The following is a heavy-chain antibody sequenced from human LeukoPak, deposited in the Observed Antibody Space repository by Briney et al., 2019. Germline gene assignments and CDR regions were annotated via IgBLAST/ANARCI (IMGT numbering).Heavy chain of an antibody. D-gene: IGHD3-10*01. V-gene: IGHV3-7*01. CDR2: IKQDGSEK. J-gene: IGHJ6*03. CDR3: ARGAFRDQVQGYYYMDV. CDR1: GFTFSSYW. Sequence: GGSLRLSCAASGFTFSSYWMSWVRQAPGKGLEWVANIKQDGSEKYYVDSVKGRFIISRDNAKNSLYLQMNSLRAKDTAVYYCARGAFRDQVQGYYYMDVWGKGTTVTVSS.